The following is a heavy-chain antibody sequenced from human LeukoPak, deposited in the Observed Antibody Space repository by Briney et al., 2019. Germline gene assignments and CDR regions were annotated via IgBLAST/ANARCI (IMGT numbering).Heavy chain of an antibody. CDR3: ARDHWNSDAFDI. Sequence: GGSLRLSCAASGFNITSNYMDWVSQAPGKGGEWGAIIYSGGFTYYRASVKGRLTISRDNAKNSLYLQMNSLRAEDTAVYYCARDHWNSDAFDIWGQGTMVTVSS. V-gene: IGHV3-66*01. J-gene: IGHJ3*02. D-gene: IGHD1-7*01. CDR2: IYSGGFT. CDR1: GFNITSNY.